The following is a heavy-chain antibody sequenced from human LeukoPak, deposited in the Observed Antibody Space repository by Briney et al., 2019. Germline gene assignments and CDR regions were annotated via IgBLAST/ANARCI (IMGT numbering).Heavy chain of an antibody. CDR3: ARSVAGATHPGFDY. J-gene: IGHJ4*02. Sequence: GRSLRLSCAASGFTFSSYAMHWVRQAPGKGLEWVAVISYDGSNKYYADSVKGRFTISRDNSKNTLYLQMNSLRAEDTAVYYCARSVAGATHPGFDYWGQGTLVTVSS. D-gene: IGHD1-26*01. V-gene: IGHV3-30-3*01. CDR1: GFTFSSYA. CDR2: ISYDGSNK.